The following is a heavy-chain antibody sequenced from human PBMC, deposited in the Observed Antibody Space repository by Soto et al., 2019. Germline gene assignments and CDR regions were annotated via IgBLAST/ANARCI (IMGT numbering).Heavy chain of an antibody. J-gene: IGHJ6*02. Sequence: QVQLVQSGAEVKKPGSSVKVSCKASGGTFSSYAISWVRQAPGQGLEWMGGIIPIFGTANYAQKFQGRVTITADEATSTAYMELSSLRSEDTAVYYCARDGPYSSSSGQYYGMDVWGQGTTVTVSS. CDR1: GGTFSSYA. V-gene: IGHV1-69*01. CDR3: ARDGPYSSSSGQYYGMDV. CDR2: IIPIFGTA. D-gene: IGHD6-6*01.